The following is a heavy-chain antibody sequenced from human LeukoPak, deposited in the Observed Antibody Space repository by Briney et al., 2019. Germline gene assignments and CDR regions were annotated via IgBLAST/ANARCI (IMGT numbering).Heavy chain of an antibody. CDR2: MNPNSGVT. J-gene: IGHJ4*02. V-gene: IGHV1-8*01. Sequence: GASVKVSCKASGYTFTTHDINWVRQATGQAPEWMGWMNPNSGVTGSAQKFQGRVTFTRSTSKSTAYMELSSLRSEDTAIYYCTRHTSPTFDYWGQGTLVTVSS. CDR1: GYTFTTHD. CDR3: TRHTSPTFDY. D-gene: IGHD2-2*01.